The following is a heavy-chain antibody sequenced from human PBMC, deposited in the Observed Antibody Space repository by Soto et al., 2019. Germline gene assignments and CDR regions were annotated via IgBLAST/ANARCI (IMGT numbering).Heavy chain of an antibody. CDR1: GFTFSSYA. D-gene: IGHD6-13*01. Sequence: QVQLVESGGGVVQPGRSLRLSCAASGFTFSSYAMHWVRQAPGKGLEWVAVISYDGSNKYYADSVKGRFTISRDNSKNTLYLQMNSLRAEDTAVYYCARGYAAAAALEGWGQGTLVTVSS. CDR2: ISYDGSNK. V-gene: IGHV3-30-3*01. CDR3: ARGYAAAAALEG. J-gene: IGHJ4*02.